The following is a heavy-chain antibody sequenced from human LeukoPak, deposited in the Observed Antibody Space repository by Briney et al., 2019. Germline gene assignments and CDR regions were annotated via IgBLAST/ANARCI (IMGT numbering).Heavy chain of an antibody. CDR2: IYSDNT. J-gene: IGHJ4*02. Sequence: GGSLRLSCAASGFTFDDHGMSWVRQAPGKGLEWVSFIYSDNTHYSDSVKGRFTISRDNSKNTLYLQMNSLRAEDTAVYYCARRAGAYSHPYDYWGQGTLVTVSS. V-gene: IGHV3-53*01. CDR1: GFTFDDHG. D-gene: IGHD4/OR15-4a*01. CDR3: ARRAGAYSHPYDY.